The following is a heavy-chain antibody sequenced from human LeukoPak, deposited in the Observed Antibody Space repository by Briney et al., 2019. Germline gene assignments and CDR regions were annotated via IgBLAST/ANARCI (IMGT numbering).Heavy chain of an antibody. D-gene: IGHD3-10*01. CDR2: ISSSSSYI. Sequence: GGSLRLSCAASGFTFSSYSMNWVRQAPGKGLEWVSSISSSSSYIYYADSVKGRFTISRDSAKNSLYLQMNSLRAEDTAVYYCARGRALWFGFDYWGQGTLVTVSS. V-gene: IGHV3-21*01. J-gene: IGHJ4*02. CDR3: ARGRALWFGFDY. CDR1: GFTFSSYS.